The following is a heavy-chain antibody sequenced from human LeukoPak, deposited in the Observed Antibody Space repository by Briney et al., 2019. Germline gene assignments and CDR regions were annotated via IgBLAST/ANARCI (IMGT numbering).Heavy chain of an antibody. J-gene: IGHJ4*02. D-gene: IGHD6-13*01. CDR3: ARRSSWYGGDFDY. Sequence: SETLSLTCAVYGGSFSGYYWSWIRQPPGKGLEWIGEIKHSGSTNYNPSLKSRVTISVDTSKNQFSLKLSSVTAADTAVYYCARRSSWYGGDFDYWGQGTLVTVSS. CDR2: IKHSGST. V-gene: IGHV4-34*01. CDR1: GGSFSGYY.